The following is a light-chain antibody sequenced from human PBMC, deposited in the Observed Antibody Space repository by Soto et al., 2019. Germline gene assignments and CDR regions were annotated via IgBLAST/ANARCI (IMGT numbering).Light chain of an antibody. CDR2: AAS. Sequence: DIQMTQSPSSLSASVGDRVTITCRASQGIRNDLGWYQQKPGKAPKRLIYAASSLQSGVPSRFSGSGSGTEFTLTISSLQPDDSATYFCHQYSASHTFGGGTKVDIK. V-gene: IGKV1-17*01. J-gene: IGKJ4*01. CDR1: QGIRND. CDR3: HQYSASHT.